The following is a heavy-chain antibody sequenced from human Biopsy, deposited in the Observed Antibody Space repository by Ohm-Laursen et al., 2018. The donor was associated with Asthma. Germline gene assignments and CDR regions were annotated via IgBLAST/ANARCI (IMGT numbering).Heavy chain of an antibody. J-gene: IGHJ6*02. V-gene: IGHV4-30-4*01. Sequence: SQTLSLTCRVSGGYTGSSDHHWAWIRQAPGTGLEWIGFVFWSGSTHYSRSLERRVSISIDTATNEFSMKLWSVTPADTAVYFCARVVSYGDIYFGIDVWGPGNTVVVS. D-gene: IGHD4-17*01. CDR3: ARVVSYGDIYFGIDV. CDR2: VFWSGST. CDR1: GGYTGSSDHH.